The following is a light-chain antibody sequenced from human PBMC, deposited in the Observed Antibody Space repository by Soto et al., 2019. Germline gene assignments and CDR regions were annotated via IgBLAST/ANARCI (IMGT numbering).Light chain of an antibody. Sequence: EIVLTQSPGTLSLSPGERATLSCRASPSVSSRYLAWYQQKPGQAPRLLIYGASTRATGIPDRFSGSGSETDFTLTISGLEPEDFAVYYCQQYGGSPPYTFGQGTKLEI. CDR3: QQYGGSPPYT. CDR1: PSVSSRY. V-gene: IGKV3-20*01. J-gene: IGKJ2*01. CDR2: GAS.